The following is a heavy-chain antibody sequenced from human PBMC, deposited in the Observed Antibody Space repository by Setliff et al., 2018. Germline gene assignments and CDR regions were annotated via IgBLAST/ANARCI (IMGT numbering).Heavy chain of an antibody. CDR2: INAANENT. J-gene: IGHJ5*02. CDR1: GYTFSSYS. V-gene: IGHV1-3*01. CDR3: ARYIWNTNWFDP. D-gene: IGHD1-20*01. Sequence: GASVKVSCKASGYTFSSYSMHWVRQAPGQRLEWMGWINAANENTQYSKKFQGRLTITRDTSANTAYMELSSLRSEDTALYYCARYIWNTNWFDPWGQGTLVTVSS.